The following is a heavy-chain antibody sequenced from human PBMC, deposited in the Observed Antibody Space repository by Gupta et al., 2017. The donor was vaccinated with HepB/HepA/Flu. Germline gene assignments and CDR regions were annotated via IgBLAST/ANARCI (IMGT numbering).Heavy chain of an antibody. V-gene: IGHV3-30-3*01. D-gene: IGHD3-3*01. J-gene: IGHJ6*02. Sequence: QVQVVDSGGGVVQPGRSLRLSCAASGLTLRNYAVHWVRQAPGKGLEWVAVVSYDGTNQYHADSVEGRFTISRDDSKNALYLQMDSLRPEDTAVYFCARGRYHDLWSGYYMGLDVWGQGTTVTVSS. CDR2: VSYDGTNQ. CDR3: ARGRYHDLWSGYYMGLDV. CDR1: GLTLRNYA.